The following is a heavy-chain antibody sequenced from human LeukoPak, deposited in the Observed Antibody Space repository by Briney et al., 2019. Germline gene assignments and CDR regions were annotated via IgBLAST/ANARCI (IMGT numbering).Heavy chain of an antibody. CDR2: TKNKANSNTT. CDR3: ARDASASLDY. Sequence: PGGSLRLSCAASGFTFGDHYMDWVRQAPGKGLEWVSRTKNKANSNTTQYAASVKGRFTVSRDDSKNSLSLQMNNLETEDTAVYYCARDASASLDYWGQGTLVTVSS. J-gene: IGHJ4*02. D-gene: IGHD2-2*01. CDR1: GFTFGDHY. V-gene: IGHV3-72*01.